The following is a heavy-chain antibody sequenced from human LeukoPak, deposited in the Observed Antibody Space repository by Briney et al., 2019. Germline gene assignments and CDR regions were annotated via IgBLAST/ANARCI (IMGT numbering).Heavy chain of an antibody. CDR2: INPSSGGT. D-gene: IGHD3-22*01. J-gene: IGHJ4*02. CDR3: ARAGDFYDSSGYSRH. Sequence: ASVKVSCKASGYTFTSYYMHWVRQAPGQGPEWMGRINPSSGGTKYVEKFLGRVTLTRDTSTSTVYMELTNLTSDDTAVYYCARAGDFYDSSGYSRHWGQGTSVTASS. CDR1: GYTFTSYY. V-gene: IGHV1-2*06.